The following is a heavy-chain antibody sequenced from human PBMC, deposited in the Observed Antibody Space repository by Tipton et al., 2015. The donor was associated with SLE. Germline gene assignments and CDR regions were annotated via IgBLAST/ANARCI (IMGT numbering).Heavy chain of an antibody. CDR2: IYYSGNT. V-gene: IGHV4-39*07. CDR1: GGSINSGNYF. Sequence: LSLTCTVSGGSINSGNYFWGWIRQPPGKGLEWLGSIYYSGNTYNNPSLKTRVTFSMDTSRNQFSLKLRSVTAADTAMYYCARQRLQPGGDYFDYWGQGTLVTVSS. D-gene: IGHD2-21*02. CDR3: ARQRLQPGGDYFDY. J-gene: IGHJ4*02.